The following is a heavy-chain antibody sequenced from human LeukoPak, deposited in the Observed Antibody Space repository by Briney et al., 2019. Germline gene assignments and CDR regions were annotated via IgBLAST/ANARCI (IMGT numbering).Heavy chain of an antibody. V-gene: IGHV1-69*13. CDR3: ARDQGYRYGYGDFDY. J-gene: IGHJ4*02. D-gene: IGHD5-18*01. CDR1: VGTFRSYA. CDR2: IIPIFGTA. Sequence: SVKVSCMASVGTFRSYAISWVRPAPGQGLAWMGGIIPIFGTANYAQKFEGRVTITADESTSTAYMELSSLRAEDTAVYYCARDQGYRYGYGDFDYWGQGTLVTVSS.